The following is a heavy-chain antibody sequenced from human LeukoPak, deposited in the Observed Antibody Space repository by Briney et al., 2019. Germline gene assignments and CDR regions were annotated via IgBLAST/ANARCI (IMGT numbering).Heavy chain of an antibody. J-gene: IGHJ4*02. V-gene: IGHV4-59*01. CDR2: ILYIGPTT. CDR1: GGPISPYY. Sequence: PSETLSLTCTVSGGPISPYYWSWIRQTPGKGLEWIRYILYIGPTTNYNPSLKSRVTISVDTSKKQFSLKLSSVTAADTAVYYCARVGDWNDLVYWGQGTLVTVSS. CDR3: ARVGDWNDLVY. D-gene: IGHD1-1*01.